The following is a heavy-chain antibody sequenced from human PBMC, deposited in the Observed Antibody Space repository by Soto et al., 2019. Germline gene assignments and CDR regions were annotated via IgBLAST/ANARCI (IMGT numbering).Heavy chain of an antibody. V-gene: IGHV3-15*07. Sequence: PGGSLRLSCAASGFTFSNAWMNWVRQAPGKGLEWVGRIKSKTDGGTTDYAAPVKGRFTISRDDSKNTLYLQMNSLKTGDTAVYYCTKTISADYGDYVSDYWGQGTLVTVSS. CDR1: GFTFSNAW. CDR3: TKTISADYGDYVSDY. J-gene: IGHJ4*02. CDR2: IKSKTDGGTT. D-gene: IGHD4-17*01.